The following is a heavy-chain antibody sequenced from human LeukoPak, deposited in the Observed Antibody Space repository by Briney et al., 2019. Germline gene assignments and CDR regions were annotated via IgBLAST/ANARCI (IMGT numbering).Heavy chain of an antibody. CDR2: IYTSGST. D-gene: IGHD6-13*01. CDR1: GDSISNYY. J-gene: IGHJ4*02. CDR3: AREAGAGTFYFDY. V-gene: IGHV4-4*07. Sequence: SETLSLTCIVSGDSISNYYWSWIRQPAGKGLEWIGRIYTSGSTNYNPSLKRRVTMSVDTSKNQFSLKLTSLTATDTALYYFAREAGAGTFYFDYWGQGTLVTVSS.